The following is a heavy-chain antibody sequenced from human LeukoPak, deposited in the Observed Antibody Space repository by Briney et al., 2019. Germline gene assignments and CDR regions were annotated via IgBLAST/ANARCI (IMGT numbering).Heavy chain of an antibody. Sequence: PGGSLRLSCAASGFTLRIYGMHWVRQAPGKGLEWVAFIRCDGSNKYYADSVKGRFTISRDNSKNTLYLQMNSLRAEDTAVYYCAKDLPFHYWGQGTLVTVSS. V-gene: IGHV3-30*02. CDR1: GFTLRIYG. CDR2: IRCDGSNK. CDR3: AKDLPFHY. J-gene: IGHJ4*02.